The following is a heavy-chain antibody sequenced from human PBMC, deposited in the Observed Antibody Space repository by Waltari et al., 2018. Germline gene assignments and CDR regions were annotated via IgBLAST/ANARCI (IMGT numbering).Heavy chain of an antibody. V-gene: IGHV1-2*06. CDR2: INAGSGVT. CDR3: ARATYYGGISPTY. Sequence: QVQLVQSGAEVRKPGASVKVSCKASGYNFNNYFMHWVRQAPGQGLSWMGQINAGSGVTKNTRRFQGRITMTADTSKNQFSLRLSSVTAADTAVYYCARATYYGGISPTYWGQGTLVTVSS. D-gene: IGHD4-17*01. J-gene: IGHJ4*02. CDR1: GYNFNNYF.